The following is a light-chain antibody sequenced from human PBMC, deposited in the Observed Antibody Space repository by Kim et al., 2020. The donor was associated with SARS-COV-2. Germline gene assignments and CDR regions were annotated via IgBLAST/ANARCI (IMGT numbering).Light chain of an antibody. CDR2: DAS. CDR1: QDVRNY. V-gene: IGKV3-11*01. CDR3: QQRSNWPYT. Sequence: EIVLTQSPATLSLSPGERATLSCRASQDVRNYLAWYQQRPGQAPRLLIYDASNRATGIPARFSGSGSGTDFTLTVTSLEPEDFAVYYCQQRSNWPYTCGHGTKLEI. J-gene: IGKJ2*01.